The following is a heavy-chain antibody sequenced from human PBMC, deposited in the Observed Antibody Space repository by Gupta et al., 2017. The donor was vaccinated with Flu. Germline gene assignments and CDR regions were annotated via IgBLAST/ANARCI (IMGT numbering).Heavy chain of an antibody. D-gene: IGHD1-1*01. CDR1: GDYITHVRYS. J-gene: IGHJ4*02. V-gene: IGHV4-61*02. CDR2: VDSSGSA. CDR3: ARDRTTRGFDF. Sequence: QVQLQESAPGLLKPSQTLSLTRSLPGDYITHVRYSWYWIRQPAGKGLEWIGRVDSSGSANYRPFFKSRVTISLNVCKSQFSLKLTSVTATDTAVYYCARDRTTRGFDFWGQGILVTVSS.